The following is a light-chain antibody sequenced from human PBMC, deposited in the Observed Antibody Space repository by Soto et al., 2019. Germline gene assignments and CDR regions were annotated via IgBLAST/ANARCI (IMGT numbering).Light chain of an antibody. CDR3: QQSYSTPPLT. CDR1: QSINNY. V-gene: IGKV1-39*01. CDR2: GAS. Sequence: DIQMTQSPSSLSASVGDRVTITCRASQSINNYLNWYQQKPGKAPNLLIYGASTLQRGVPSRFSGSGSGTDFTLTISNLQPEDSATYYCQQSYSTPPLTFGGGTKVEIK. J-gene: IGKJ4*01.